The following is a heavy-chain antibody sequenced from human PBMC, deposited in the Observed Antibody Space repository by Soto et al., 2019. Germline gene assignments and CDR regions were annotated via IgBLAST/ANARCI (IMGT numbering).Heavy chain of an antibody. J-gene: IGHJ4*02. CDR3: ARLGGIVDTGTWIQ. Sequence: GESPKISCHASGYIFSTYWLGRVRQTPGKGPEWMAIIYPGDSDTRENPSFQGQVTISADKSSNTVHLQWGSLKASDIAIYYCARLGGIVDTGTWIQWGQGTPVTVS. D-gene: IGHD1-26*01. V-gene: IGHV5-51*01. CDR2: IYPGDSDT. CDR1: GYIFSTYW.